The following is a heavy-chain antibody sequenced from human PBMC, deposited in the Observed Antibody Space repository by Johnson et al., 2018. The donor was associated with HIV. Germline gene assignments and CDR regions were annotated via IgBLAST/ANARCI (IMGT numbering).Heavy chain of an antibody. CDR1: GFTFSDYY. Sequence: QVQLVESGGGLVKPGGSLRLSCAASGFTFSDYYMSWIRQAPGKGLEWVSYISGSDGAIWYADSVKGRFTVSRDNAKNSFYLQMNSLRAEDTAMYYCARDGESQQLPLGDAFDVWGQGTMVTVSS. J-gene: IGHJ3*01. CDR3: ARDGESQQLPLGDAFDV. V-gene: IGHV3-11*04. D-gene: IGHD6-13*01. CDR2: ISGSDGAI.